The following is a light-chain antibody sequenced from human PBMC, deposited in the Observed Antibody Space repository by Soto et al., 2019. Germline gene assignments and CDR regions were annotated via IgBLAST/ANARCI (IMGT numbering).Light chain of an antibody. V-gene: IGKV3-15*01. CDR3: QHYHTWPIT. J-gene: IGKJ4*01. CDR2: GAS. CDR1: QGVSRK. Sequence: DIVMTQSPATLSVAPGERVTFSCRASQGVSRKLAWYQHKPGQGPRLLISGASTGATGIPARLSGSGSGTEFTLTISSLQSEDCAIYYCQHYHTWPITFGGGTKV.